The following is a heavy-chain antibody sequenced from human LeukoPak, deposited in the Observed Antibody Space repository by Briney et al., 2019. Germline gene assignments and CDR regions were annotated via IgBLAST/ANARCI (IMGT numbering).Heavy chain of an antibody. CDR1: EFSVGSNY. CDR2: IYSGGST. V-gene: IGHV3-66*04. D-gene: IGHD3-22*01. CDR3: TRHYYDSSAFDY. J-gene: IGHJ4*02. Sequence: GGSLRLSCAASEFSVGSNYMTWVRQAPGKGLEWVSLIYSGGSTYYADSVKGRFTISRDDSKSIAYLQMNSLKTEDTAVYYCTRHYYDSSAFDYWGQGTLVTVSS.